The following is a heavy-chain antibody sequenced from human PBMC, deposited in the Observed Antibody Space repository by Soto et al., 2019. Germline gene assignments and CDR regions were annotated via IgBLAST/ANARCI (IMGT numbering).Heavy chain of an antibody. J-gene: IGHJ6*02. CDR1: GYSFTSYW. Sequence: GESLKISCKGSGYSFTSYWISWVRQMPGKGLEWMGRIDPSDSYTNYSPSFQGHVNTSADKSTSTAYLQWSSLKASDTAMYYCARIVVVPAAENYYYYGMDVWGQGTTVTVSS. CDR2: IDPSDSYT. V-gene: IGHV5-10-1*01. CDR3: ARIVVVPAAENYYYYGMDV. D-gene: IGHD2-2*01.